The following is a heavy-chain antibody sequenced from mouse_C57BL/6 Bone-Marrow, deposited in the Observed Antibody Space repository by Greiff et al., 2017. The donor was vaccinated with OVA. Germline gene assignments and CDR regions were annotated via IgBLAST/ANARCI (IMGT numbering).Heavy chain of an antibody. Sequence: VQLQQSGAELVKPGASVKLSCKASGYTFTSYWMHWVKQRPGQGLEWIGMIHPNSGSTNYNEKFKSKATLTVDKSSSTAYMQLSSLTSEDSAVYYCARGTQLGRAMDYWGQGTSVTVSS. V-gene: IGHV1-64*01. D-gene: IGHD4-1*02. CDR2: IHPNSGST. CDR3: ARGTQLGRAMDY. J-gene: IGHJ4*01. CDR1: GYTFTSYW.